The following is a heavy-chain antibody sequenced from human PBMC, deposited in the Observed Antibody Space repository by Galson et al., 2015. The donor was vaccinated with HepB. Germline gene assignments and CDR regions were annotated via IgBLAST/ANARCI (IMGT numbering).Heavy chain of an antibody. V-gene: IGHV2-70*04. Sequence: GIRQPPGKDLEWLARIDWGGDKLSSTSLKTRLTISTDTSKNQVVLTMTNMDPVDTATYDCARTMVTIDSFDIWGQGTMVTVCS. CDR2: IDWGGDK. J-gene: IGHJ3*02. D-gene: IGHD2-21*02. CDR3: ARTMVTIDSFDI.